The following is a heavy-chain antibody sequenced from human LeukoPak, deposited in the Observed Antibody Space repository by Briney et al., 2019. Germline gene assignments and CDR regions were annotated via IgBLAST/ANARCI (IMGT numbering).Heavy chain of an antibody. J-gene: IGHJ6*02. CDR2: IYSGGLT. CDR3: AREDGSGSYPGYYYGMDV. D-gene: IGHD3-10*01. V-gene: IGHV3-66*01. Sequence: GGSLRLSCAASGITVSSNYMSWVRQAPGKGLEWVSIIYSGGLTYYADSVKGRFTISRDNSKNTLYLQMNSLRAEDTAVYYCAREDGSGSYPGYYYGMDVWGQGTTVTVSS. CDR1: GITVSSNY.